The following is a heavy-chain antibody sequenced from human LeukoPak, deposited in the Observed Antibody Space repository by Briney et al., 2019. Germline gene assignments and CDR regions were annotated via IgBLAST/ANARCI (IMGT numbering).Heavy chain of an antibody. Sequence: GGSLRLSCAASGFTFSSYWMHWVRQAPGKGLVWVSRINTDGSSTSYADSVKGRFTISRDNAKNTLYLQMNSLKTEDTAVYYCTTDYDYVWGSYRPPYWGQGTLVTVSS. D-gene: IGHD3-16*02. CDR3: TTDYDYVWGSYRPPY. V-gene: IGHV3-74*01. J-gene: IGHJ4*02. CDR1: GFTFSSYW. CDR2: INTDGSST.